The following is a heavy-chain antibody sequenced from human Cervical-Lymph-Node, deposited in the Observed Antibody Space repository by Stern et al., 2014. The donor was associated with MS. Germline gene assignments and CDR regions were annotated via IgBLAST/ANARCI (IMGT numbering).Heavy chain of an antibody. CDR3: ATDWRDISMIRGLIVNDY. J-gene: IGHJ4*02. CDR1: GFSFSSYS. CDR2: ISTRGTTI. Sequence: EVQLEESGGGLVQPGGSLRLSCAASGFSFSSYSMHWVRRAPGKGLEWLSYISTRGTTIKYADSVKGRFTISRDNAKNSLYLQMDSLRAEDTAVYYCATDWRDISMIRGLIVNDYWGQGTLVTVSS. D-gene: IGHD3-10*01. V-gene: IGHV3-48*04.